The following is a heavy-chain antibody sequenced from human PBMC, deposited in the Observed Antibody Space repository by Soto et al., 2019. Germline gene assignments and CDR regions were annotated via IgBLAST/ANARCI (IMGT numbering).Heavy chain of an antibody. CDR3: ARASGSY. CDR2: ICHDGFT. Sequence: SETLSLTCSVSRSSVSSGNYYWTWIRQPPGKGLEWIGYICHDGFTNYNPSLKSRVTISLDTSKNEFTLRLRSVTAADTAIYYCARASGSY. J-gene: IGHJ4*03. CDR1: RSSVSSGNYY. D-gene: IGHD1-26*01. V-gene: IGHV4-61*01.